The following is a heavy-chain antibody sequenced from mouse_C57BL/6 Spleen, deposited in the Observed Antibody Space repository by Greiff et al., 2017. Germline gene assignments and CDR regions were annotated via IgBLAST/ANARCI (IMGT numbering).Heavy chain of an antibody. D-gene: IGHD4-1*01. CDR1: GYAFSNYW. Sequence: QVQLKQSGAELVKPGASVKISCKASGYAFSNYWMNWVKQRPGKGLEWIGQIYPGDGDTNYNGKFKDKATLTADKSSSTTYMQLSSLTSEDSAVYFCARDWAPFDYRGQGTTLTVSS. V-gene: IGHV1-80*01. J-gene: IGHJ2*01. CDR2: IYPGDGDT. CDR3: ARDWAPFDY.